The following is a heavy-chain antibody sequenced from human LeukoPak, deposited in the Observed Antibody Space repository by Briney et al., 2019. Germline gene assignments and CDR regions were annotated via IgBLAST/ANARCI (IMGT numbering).Heavy chain of an antibody. CDR2: ISSSSSYI. Sequence: GGSLIIPSSAAGFTFSSNNMKSGRQAPREGVGWGSSISSSSSYIYYADSVKGRFTISRDNAKNSLYLQMNSLRAEDTAVYYCARPDEQQLVRDAFDIWGQGTMVTVSS. CDR1: GFTFSSNN. D-gene: IGHD6-13*01. J-gene: IGHJ3*02. V-gene: IGHV3-21*01. CDR3: ARPDEQQLVRDAFDI.